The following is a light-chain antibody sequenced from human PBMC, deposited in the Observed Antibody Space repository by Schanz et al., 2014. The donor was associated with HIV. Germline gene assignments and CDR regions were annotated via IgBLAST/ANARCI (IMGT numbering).Light chain of an antibody. V-gene: IGLV2-14*01. J-gene: IGLJ3*02. Sequence: DSDRFSGSKSGNTASLTISGLRDEDEADYYCGSITATGAWMFGGGTKLTVL. CDR3: GSITATGAWM.